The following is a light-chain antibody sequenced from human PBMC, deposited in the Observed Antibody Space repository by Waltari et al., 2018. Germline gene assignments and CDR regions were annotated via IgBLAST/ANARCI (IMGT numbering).Light chain of an antibody. J-gene: IGKJ1*01. Sequence: EIVLTQSPGTLSLSPAERATLSCRAGQSISKYIVWYQPRLGQAPRLLIYDTNIRATGIPDRLGGSGSGTDFSTIISRLEPEDLAVYYCQSYLRLPARFGQGTKVEI. CDR2: DTN. CDR1: QSISKY. V-gene: IGKV3-20*01. CDR3: QSYLRLPAR.